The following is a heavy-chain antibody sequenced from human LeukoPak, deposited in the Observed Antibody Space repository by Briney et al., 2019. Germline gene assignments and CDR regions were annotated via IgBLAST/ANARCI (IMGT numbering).Heavy chain of an antibody. Sequence: PGRSLRLSCAASGFTFNSYAMHWVRQAPGTGLEWVALISYDGSNKYYADSVKGRFTISRDNSKNTLCLQMNSLRAEDTAVYYCAKDIGGYEGDYFDYWGQGTLVTVSS. CDR2: ISYDGSNK. CDR3: AKDIGGYEGDYFDY. CDR1: GFTFNSYA. D-gene: IGHD5-12*01. V-gene: IGHV3-30-3*01. J-gene: IGHJ4*02.